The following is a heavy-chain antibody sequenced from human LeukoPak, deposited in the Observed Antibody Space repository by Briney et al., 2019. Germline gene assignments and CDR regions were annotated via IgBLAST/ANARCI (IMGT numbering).Heavy chain of an antibody. CDR2: INPNDGDT. CDR3: ARANFLYCSSTTCLFDY. J-gene: IGHJ4*02. V-gene: IGHV1-2*02. Sequence: ASVKVYCKASGYTFTDYYMHWVRQAPGQGFEWMGWINPNDGDTNYAQKFQGRVTMTRDTSISTAHMEVSRLRSDDTAVYYCARANFLYCSSTTCLFDYWGQGTLVTASS. CDR1: GYTFTDYY. D-gene: IGHD2-2*01.